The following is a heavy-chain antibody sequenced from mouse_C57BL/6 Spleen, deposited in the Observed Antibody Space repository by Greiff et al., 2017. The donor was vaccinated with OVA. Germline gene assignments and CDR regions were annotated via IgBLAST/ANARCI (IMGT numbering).Heavy chain of an antibody. CDR3: ASYYWNLLAMGC. J-gene: IGHJ4*01. Sequence: VQLVESGPELVKPGASVKISCKASGYAFSSSCMNWVKQRPGKGLEWIGRIYPGGGDTYYNGKFKGKATLTADKSSSTAYMQLSSLTSEDSAVYFCASYYWNLLAMGCWGQGTTVTVAS. CDR1: GYAFSSSC. D-gene: IGHD2-10*01. V-gene: IGHV1-82*01. CDR2: IYPGGGDT.